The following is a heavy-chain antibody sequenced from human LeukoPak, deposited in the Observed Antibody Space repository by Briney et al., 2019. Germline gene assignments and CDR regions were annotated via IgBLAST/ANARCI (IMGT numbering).Heavy chain of an antibody. J-gene: IGHJ4*02. CDR1: RLTVSSNY. D-gene: IGHD6-19*01. V-gene: IGHV3-66*01. CDR3: ARGATVAGDFDD. CDR2: LYSGGDT. Sequence: GGSLRLSCAASRLTVSSNYMSWVRQAPGKGLEWVSVLYSGGDTYYADSVKGRFAISRDSAKNSLYLQMNNLRPDDTAVYYCARGATVAGDFDDWGQGTLVTVSS.